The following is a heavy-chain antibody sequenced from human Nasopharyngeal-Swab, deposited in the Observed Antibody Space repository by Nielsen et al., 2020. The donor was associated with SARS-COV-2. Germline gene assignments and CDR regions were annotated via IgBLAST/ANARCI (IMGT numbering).Heavy chain of an antibody. J-gene: IGHJ6*02. D-gene: IGHD6-13*01. Sequence: SETLSLTCTVSGGSISSYYWSWIRQPPGKGREWIGYIYYSGSTNYNPSLKSRVTISVDTSKNQFSLKLSSVTAADTAVYYCARDLGDSSSWYGGRYYYYGMDVWGQGTTVTVSS. CDR1: GGSISSYY. V-gene: IGHV4-59*12. CDR2: IYYSGST. CDR3: ARDLGDSSSWYGGRYYYYGMDV.